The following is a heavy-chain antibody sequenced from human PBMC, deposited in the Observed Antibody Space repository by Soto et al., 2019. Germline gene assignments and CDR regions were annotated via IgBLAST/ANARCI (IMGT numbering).Heavy chain of an antibody. Sequence: QVQLVESGGGVVQPGRSLRLSCAASGLTFNRYGMHWVRQAPGKGLEWVAVIWYDGSKEYYSDSVKGRFTISRDNSKNMLYLQMNNVRVEDTAVYFCARDRSAGNFFYYGMDVWGQGTTVTVSS. CDR1: GLTFNRYG. V-gene: IGHV3-33*01. CDR3: ARDRSAGNFFYYGMDV. CDR2: IWYDGSKE. D-gene: IGHD1-1*01. J-gene: IGHJ6*02.